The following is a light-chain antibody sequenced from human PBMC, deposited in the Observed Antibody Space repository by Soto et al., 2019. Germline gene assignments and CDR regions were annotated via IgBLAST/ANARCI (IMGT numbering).Light chain of an antibody. Sequence: QSALAQPSSVSGSPEQSITIPCTGATSDVGGHNSGSWFQQHPGKAPKLIISQVSSRPSDISHRFSGSPSGNTVSLNISGLQAEDEADYYCNSYSSDITPYIFGTGTKVTVL. V-gene: IGLV2-14*01. J-gene: IGLJ1*01. CDR1: TSDVGGHNS. CDR3: NSYSSDITPYI. CDR2: QVS.